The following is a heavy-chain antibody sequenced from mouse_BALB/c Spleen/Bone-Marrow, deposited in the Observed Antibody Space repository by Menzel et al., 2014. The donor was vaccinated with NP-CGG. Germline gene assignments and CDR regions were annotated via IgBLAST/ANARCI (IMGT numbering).Heavy chain of an antibody. V-gene: IGHV3-8*02. Sequence: EVNVVESGPSLVKPSQTLSLTCSVTGDSITSGYWNWIRKFPGNKLEYMGYISYSGSTYYNPSLKSRISITRDASKNQYYLQLNSVITEDTATYYCARGTGTRFAYWGQGTLVTVSA. CDR3: ARGTGTRFAY. D-gene: IGHD4-1*01. J-gene: IGHJ3*01. CDR1: GDSITSGY. CDR2: ISYSGST.